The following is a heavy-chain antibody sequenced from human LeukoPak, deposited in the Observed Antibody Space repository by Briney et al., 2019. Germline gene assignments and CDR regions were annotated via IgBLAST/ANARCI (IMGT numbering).Heavy chain of an antibody. CDR2: ISSSSSYM. J-gene: IGHJ6*03. CDR1: GFSFSTYS. Sequence: PGGSLRLSCAASGFSFSTYSMNWVRQAPGKGLEWVSSISSSSSYMYYGDSMKGRFTISRDNSKNTLYLQMNSLRAEDTAVYYCAKAYGSGSYLSYMDVWGKGTTVTISS. D-gene: IGHD3-10*01. CDR3: AKAYGSGSYLSYMDV. V-gene: IGHV3-21*04.